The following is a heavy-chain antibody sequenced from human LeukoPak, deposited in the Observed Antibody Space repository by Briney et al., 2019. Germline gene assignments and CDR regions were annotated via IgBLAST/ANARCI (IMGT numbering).Heavy chain of an antibody. D-gene: IGHD3-22*01. Sequence: GRSLRLSCAASGFTFSSYGMHWVRQAPGKGLEWVAVIWYDGSNKYYADSVKGRFTISRDNSKNTLYLQMNSLRAEDTAVYYCARGAYYYDSSGSDYWGQGALVTVSS. CDR2: IWYDGSNK. CDR1: GFTFSSYG. CDR3: ARGAYYYDSSGSDY. J-gene: IGHJ4*02. V-gene: IGHV3-33*01.